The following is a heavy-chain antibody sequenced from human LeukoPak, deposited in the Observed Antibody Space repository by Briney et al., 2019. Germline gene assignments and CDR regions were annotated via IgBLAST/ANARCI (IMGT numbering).Heavy chain of an antibody. Sequence: GGSLRLSCTASGFIFNNYGLIWVRQAPGKGLEWVSAISNDGGGTNYADFVKGRFTISRDNSKNTLFLQMNSLRAEDTALYYCAKGSSGYFVDLWGQGTLVTVSS. J-gene: IGHJ5*02. V-gene: IGHV3-23*01. D-gene: IGHD3-22*01. CDR1: GFIFNNYG. CDR2: ISNDGGGT. CDR3: AKGSSGYFVDL.